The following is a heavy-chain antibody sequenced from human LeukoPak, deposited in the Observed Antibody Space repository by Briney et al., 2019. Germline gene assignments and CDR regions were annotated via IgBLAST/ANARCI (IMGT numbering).Heavy chain of an antibody. V-gene: IGHV4-34*01. J-gene: IGHJ6*03. CDR2: INHSGGT. CDR1: GGSFSGYY. CDR3: ATRLDYSNYYYYYMDV. Sequence: PSETLSLTCAVYGGSFSGYYWSWIRQPPGKGLEWIGEINHSGGTNYNPSLKSRVTISVDTSKNQFSLKLSSVTAADTAVYYCATRLDYSNYYYYYMDVWGKGTTVTVSS. D-gene: IGHD4-11*01.